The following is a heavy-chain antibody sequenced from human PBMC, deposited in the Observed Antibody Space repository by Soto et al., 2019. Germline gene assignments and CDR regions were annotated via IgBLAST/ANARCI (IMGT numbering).Heavy chain of an antibody. CDR1: GFTFSSYA. CDR3: AKRSSSSTFDY. V-gene: IGHV3-23*01. Sequence: EVQLLESGGGLVQPGESLRLSCAASGFTFSSYAMSWVRQAPGKGLEWVSVISGSDDSTYYADSVKGRFTISRDNSKNTLYLQMNSLRAEDTAVYYCAKRSSSSTFDYWGQGTLVTASS. CDR2: ISGSDDST. J-gene: IGHJ4*02. D-gene: IGHD6-6*01.